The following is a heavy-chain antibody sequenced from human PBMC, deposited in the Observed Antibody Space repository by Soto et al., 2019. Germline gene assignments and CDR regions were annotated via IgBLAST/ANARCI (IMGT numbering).Heavy chain of an antibody. V-gene: IGHV3-30-3*01. CDR1: GVTFSSSA. CDR2: ISYDGSNK. Sequence: TLSGGAAGVTFSSSAMHWVLQAPGHGLEWVAVISYDGSNKYYADSVKGRFTISRDNSKNTLYLQMKSLRAEDTAVYYCAREDPPRGQWFAGAFDSWGQGTMVTVSS. CDR3: AREDPPRGQWFAGAFDS. D-gene: IGHD3-10*01. J-gene: IGHJ3*02.